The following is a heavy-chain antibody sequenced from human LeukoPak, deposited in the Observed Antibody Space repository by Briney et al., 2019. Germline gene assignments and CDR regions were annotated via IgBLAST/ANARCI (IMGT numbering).Heavy chain of an antibody. CDR1: GGSISSYY. CDR2: IYYSGST. D-gene: IGHD6-13*01. Sequence: SETLSLTCTVSGGSISSYYWSWIRQPPGKGLEWIGYIYYSGSTDYNPSLKSQATISVDTSKNQFSLKLSSVTAADTAVYYCARVTLIAAAGGWFDPWGQGTLVTVSS. J-gene: IGHJ5*02. V-gene: IGHV4-59*01. CDR3: ARVTLIAAAGGWFDP.